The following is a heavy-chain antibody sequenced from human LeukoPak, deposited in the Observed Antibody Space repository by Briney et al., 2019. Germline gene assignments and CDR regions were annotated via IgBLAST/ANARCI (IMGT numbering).Heavy chain of an antibody. CDR1: GGSISSSSYY. Sequence: PSETLSLTCTVSGGSISSSSYYWGWIRQPPGKGLEWIGSIHYSGSTNYNPSLKSRVTISVDTSKNQFSLKLSSVTAANTAVYYCATPRIVGAPEFDYWGQGTLVTVSS. CDR2: IHYSGST. D-gene: IGHD1-26*01. J-gene: IGHJ4*02. CDR3: ATPRIVGAPEFDY. V-gene: IGHV4-39*07.